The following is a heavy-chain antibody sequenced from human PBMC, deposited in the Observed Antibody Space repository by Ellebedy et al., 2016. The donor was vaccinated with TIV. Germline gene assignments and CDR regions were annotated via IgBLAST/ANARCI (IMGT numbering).Heavy chain of an antibody. CDR1: GFSFRSYW. V-gene: IGHV3-7*01. J-gene: IGHJ5*02. Sequence: PGGSLRLSCAASGFSFRSYWMSWVGQAPGKGLEGVANIYQDGSGRYYVDSVKGRFTISRDNANNLLFLQMNSLRAEDTAVYYCARRGSYGDYAVQVNSWFDTWGQGTLVTVSS. CDR2: IYQDGSGR. CDR3: ARRGSYGDYAVQVNSWFDT. D-gene: IGHD4-17*01.